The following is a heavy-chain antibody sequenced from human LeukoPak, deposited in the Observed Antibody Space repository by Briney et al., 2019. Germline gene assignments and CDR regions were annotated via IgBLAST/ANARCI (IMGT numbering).Heavy chain of an antibody. CDR1: GFTFSSYE. CDR3: ARGGDGDLDY. CDR2: ISTSGSTI. J-gene: IGHJ4*02. Sequence: PGGSLRLSCAASGFTFSSYEMNWVRQVPGKGLEWVSYISTSGSTIYYADSVKGRFTISRDNAKNTLYLQMNSLRAEDTAVYFCARGGDGDLDYWGQGTLVTVSS. V-gene: IGHV3-48*03.